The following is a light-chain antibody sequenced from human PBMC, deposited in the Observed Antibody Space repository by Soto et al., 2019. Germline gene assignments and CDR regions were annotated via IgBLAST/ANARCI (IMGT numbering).Light chain of an antibody. J-gene: IGKJ1*01. CDR2: GSS. CDR3: QQYGSSRT. V-gene: IGKV3-20*01. CDR1: QSVSNNY. Sequence: ERVLTQSPGTLSLSPGERATLSCRASQSVSNNYLAWCQQKPGHPPRLLIYGSSKRATGIPDRFSGSGSGTDFTLTISRLEPEDFAVYYCQQYGSSRTFGQGTKVDIK.